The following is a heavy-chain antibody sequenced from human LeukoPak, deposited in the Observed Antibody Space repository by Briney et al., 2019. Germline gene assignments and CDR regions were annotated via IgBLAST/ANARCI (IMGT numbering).Heavy chain of an antibody. J-gene: IGHJ4*02. D-gene: IGHD6-19*01. V-gene: IGHV4-59*01. Sequence: PSETLSLTCTVSGVSISTYSWSWIRQSPGKALEWIGYIYYSGTTKYNPSLKSRVTISIDTPKNQFSLKLTSVTAADTATYYCARETSLMGYASGLGFNYWGQGILVTVSS. CDR3: ARETSLMGYASGLGFNY. CDR1: GVSISTYS. CDR2: IYYSGTT.